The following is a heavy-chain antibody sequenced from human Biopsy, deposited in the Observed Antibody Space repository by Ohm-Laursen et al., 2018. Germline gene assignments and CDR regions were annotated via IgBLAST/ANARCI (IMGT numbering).Heavy chain of an antibody. CDR1: TGTFNSYG. V-gene: IGHV1-69*11. CDR2: IIPILRTT. J-gene: IGHJ4*02. Sequence: SSVKVSCKAPTGTFNSYGVIWVRQAPGQGLEWMGRIIPILRTTAYAQTFLGRVTITADSPTSTVDMELTSLTSDDTAVYFCAREAIGYQLPCDDWGQGTLVTVSS. CDR3: AREAIGYQLPCDD. D-gene: IGHD2-2*01.